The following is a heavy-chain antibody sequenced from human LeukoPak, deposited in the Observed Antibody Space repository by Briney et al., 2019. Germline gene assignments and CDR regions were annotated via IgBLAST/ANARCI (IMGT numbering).Heavy chain of an antibody. Sequence: GGSLRLSCAASGFTFSSYSMNWVRQAPRKGLEWVSYISSSSSTIYYANSVKGRFTISRDNSKNTLYLQMNSLRAEDTAVYYCAIGYGGYLSQSAFDIWGQGTMVTVSS. CDR3: AIGYGGYLSQSAFDI. D-gene: IGHD5-12*01. CDR1: GFTFSSYS. CDR2: ISSSSSTI. J-gene: IGHJ3*02. V-gene: IGHV3-48*04.